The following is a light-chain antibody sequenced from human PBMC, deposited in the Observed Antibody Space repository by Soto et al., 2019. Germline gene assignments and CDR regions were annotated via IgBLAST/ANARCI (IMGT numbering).Light chain of an antibody. J-gene: IGKJ1*01. CDR2: NSS. Sequence: EIVLTQSPGTLSLSPGERATLSCRASQSVRSNYLAWYQQKPGQAPRLLIYNSSTMATGIPDRFSGSGSGTDFTLTISRLEPEDFALYYCQQYRDLPQTFGQGTQVEIK. CDR1: QSVRSNY. CDR3: QQYRDLPQT. V-gene: IGKV3-20*01.